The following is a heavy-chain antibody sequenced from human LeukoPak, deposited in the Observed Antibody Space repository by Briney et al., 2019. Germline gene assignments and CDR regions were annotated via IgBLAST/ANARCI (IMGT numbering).Heavy chain of an antibody. CDR2: TSPYNGNA. J-gene: IGHJ3*02. CDR1: GYTFTSYG. CDR3: ARGGVDVLTGFRYDFDI. D-gene: IGHD3-9*01. V-gene: IGHV1-18*01. Sequence: ASVKVSCKASGYTFTSYGLSWVRQAPGQGLECMGWTSPYNGNAKYAQDFQGRVTMTTDTSTSTAYMELRSLRSDDTAVYYCARGGVDVLTGFRYDFDIWGDGTMVTVS.